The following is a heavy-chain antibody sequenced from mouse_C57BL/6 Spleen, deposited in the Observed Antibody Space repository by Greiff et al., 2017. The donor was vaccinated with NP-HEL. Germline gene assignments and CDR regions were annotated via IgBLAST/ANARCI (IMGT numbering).Heavy chain of an antibody. CDR1: GFSFNTYA. V-gene: IGHV10-1*01. CDR2: IRSKSNNYAT. Sequence: EVQVVESGGGLVQPKGSLKLSCAASGFSFNTYAVNWVRQAPGKGLEWVARIRSKSNNYATYYADSVKDRFTISRDDSESMLYLQMNNLKTEDTAMYYCVRQRGNWYFDVWGTGTTVTVSS. J-gene: IGHJ1*03. CDR3: VRQRGNWYFDV.